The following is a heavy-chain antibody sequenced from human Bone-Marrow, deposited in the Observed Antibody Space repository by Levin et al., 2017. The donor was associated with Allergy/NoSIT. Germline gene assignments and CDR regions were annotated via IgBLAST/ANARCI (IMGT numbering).Heavy chain of an antibody. D-gene: IGHD5-18*01. Sequence: LSLTCAASGFTFSSYAMSWVRQAPGKGLEWVSAISGSGGSTYYADSVKGRFTISRDNSKNTLYLQMNSLRAEDTAVYYCAKVGYSYGWGAWGQGTLVTVSS. CDR1: GFTFSSYA. V-gene: IGHV3-23*01. CDR3: AKVGYSYGWGA. CDR2: ISGSGGST. J-gene: IGHJ5*02.